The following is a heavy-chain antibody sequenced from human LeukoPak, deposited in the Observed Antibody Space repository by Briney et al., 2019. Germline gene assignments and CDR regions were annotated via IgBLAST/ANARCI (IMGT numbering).Heavy chain of an antibody. V-gene: IGHV4-34*01. CDR2: INHSGST. D-gene: IGHD5-24*01. CDR1: GGSFSGYY. Sequence: SETLSLTCAVYGGSFSGYYWSWIRQPPGKGLEWIGEINHSGSTNYNPSLKSRVTISVDTSKNQFSLKLSSVTAADTAVYYCARGRWLQNSYYFDYWGQGTLVTVSS. CDR3: ARGRWLQNSYYFDY. J-gene: IGHJ4*02.